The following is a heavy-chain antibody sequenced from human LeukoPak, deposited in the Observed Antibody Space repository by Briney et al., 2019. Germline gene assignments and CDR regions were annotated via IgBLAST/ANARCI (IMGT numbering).Heavy chain of an antibody. D-gene: IGHD5-18*01. J-gene: IGHJ5*02. CDR3: ARSVGYSYGYGWFDP. CDR1: GGSISSSSYS. CDR2: FYYSGSA. Sequence: PSETLSLTCTVSGGSISSSSYSWDWIRQPPGKGLEWIGNFYYSGSAYYNPSLKSRVTISVDTSKNQFSLKLTSVTAADTAVYYCARSVGYSYGYGWFDPWGQGTLVTVSS. V-gene: IGHV4-39*01.